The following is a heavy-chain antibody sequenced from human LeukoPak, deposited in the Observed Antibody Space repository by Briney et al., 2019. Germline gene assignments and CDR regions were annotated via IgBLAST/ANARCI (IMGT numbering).Heavy chain of an antibody. CDR3: AKDRDSGSYFDY. CDR2: ISGSGGST. D-gene: IGHD1-26*01. Sequence: GGSLRLSCVVSGFTSTSTPMNWVRQAPGKGLEWVSAISGSGGSTYYADSVKGRFTISRDNSKNTLYLQMNSLRAEDTAVYYCAKDRDSGSYFDYWGQGTLVTVSS. V-gene: IGHV3-23*01. J-gene: IGHJ4*02. CDR1: GFTSTSTP.